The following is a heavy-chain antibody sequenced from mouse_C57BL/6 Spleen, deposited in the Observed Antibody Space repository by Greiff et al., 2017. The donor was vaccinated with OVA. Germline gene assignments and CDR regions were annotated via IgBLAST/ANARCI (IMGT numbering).Heavy chain of an antibody. D-gene: IGHD1-1*01. CDR2: INPNNGGT. CDR3: ARGDTTVVNYFDY. J-gene: IGHJ2*01. Sequence: EVQLQESGPELVKPGASVKMSCKASGYTFTDYNMHWVKQSHGKSLEWIGYINPNNGGTSYNQKFKGKATLTVNKSSSTAYMELRSLTSEDSAVYYCARGDTTVVNYFDYWGQGTTLTVSS. CDR1: GYTFTDYN. V-gene: IGHV1-22*01.